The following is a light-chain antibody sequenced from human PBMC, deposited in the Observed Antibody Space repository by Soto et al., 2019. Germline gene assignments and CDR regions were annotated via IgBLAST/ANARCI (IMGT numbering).Light chain of an antibody. CDR2: GAS. Sequence: EIVLTQSPGILSLSPGERATLSCRASQSVSSSYLAWYQQKPGQAPRLLIYGASSRATGIPDRFSGSGSGTDFTLTISRLEPEDFAVYYCQQSGSSPGTFGQRTKVDI. J-gene: IGKJ1*01. V-gene: IGKV3-20*01. CDR3: QQSGSSPGT. CDR1: QSVSSSY.